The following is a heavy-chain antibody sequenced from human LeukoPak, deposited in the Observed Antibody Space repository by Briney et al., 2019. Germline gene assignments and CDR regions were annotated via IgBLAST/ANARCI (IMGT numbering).Heavy chain of an antibody. Sequence: GESLKISCKGSGYSFTNYWIAWVRQMPGKGLEWMGIIYPGDSDTRYSPSFQGQVTISVDKSISTAYLQWSSLKASDTAMYYCARRFYDVLTGYYFDYWGQGTLVTVSS. J-gene: IGHJ4*02. D-gene: IGHD3-9*01. CDR2: IYPGDSDT. CDR3: ARRFYDVLTGYYFDY. V-gene: IGHV5-51*01. CDR1: GYSFTNYW.